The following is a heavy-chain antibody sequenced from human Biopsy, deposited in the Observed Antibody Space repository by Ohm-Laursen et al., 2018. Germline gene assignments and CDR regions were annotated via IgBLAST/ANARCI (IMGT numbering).Heavy chain of an antibody. CDR1: GGPFNNHA. D-gene: IGHD5-24*01. CDR2: IVPILGTV. Sequence: GASVKASCKASGGPFNNHAFSWARQAPGQGLESLGRIVPILGTVNYAQRFQGRVALTADKSAGTAYMELNRLISDDTAVYYCATDADGYYTEFDFWGQGTLITVSS. V-gene: IGHV1-69*04. J-gene: IGHJ4*02. CDR3: ATDADGYYTEFDF.